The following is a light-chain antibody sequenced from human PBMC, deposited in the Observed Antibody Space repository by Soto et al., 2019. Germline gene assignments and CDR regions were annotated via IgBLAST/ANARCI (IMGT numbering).Light chain of an antibody. CDR3: QQYGNSPPNT. Sequence: DIVLTQSPGTLSLSPGERATLSCRASQSVSSNYLAWYQQKPGQAPRLLIYGTSNRATGIPDRFTGSGSGTDFPLTISRLEPEDFGVYYCQQYGNSPPNTFGQGTRLDIE. CDR1: QSVSSNY. J-gene: IGKJ5*01. CDR2: GTS. V-gene: IGKV3-20*01.